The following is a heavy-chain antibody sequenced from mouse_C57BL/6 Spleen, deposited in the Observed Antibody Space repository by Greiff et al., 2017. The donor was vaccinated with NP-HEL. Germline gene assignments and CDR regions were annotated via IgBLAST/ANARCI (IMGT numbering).Heavy chain of an antibody. J-gene: IGHJ1*03. Sequence: VQLQQSGPELVKPGASVKISCKASGYSFTGYYMNWVKQSPEKSLEWIGEINPSTGGTTYNQKFKAKATLTVDKSSSTAYMQLKSLTSEDSAVYYCARSYGAYWYFDVWGTGTTVTVSS. CDR3: ARSYGAYWYFDV. V-gene: IGHV1-42*01. CDR2: INPSTGGT. CDR1: GYSFTGYY. D-gene: IGHD1-1*01.